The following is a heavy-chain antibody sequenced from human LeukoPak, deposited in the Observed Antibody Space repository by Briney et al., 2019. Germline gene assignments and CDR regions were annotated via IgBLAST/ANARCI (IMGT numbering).Heavy chain of an antibody. CDR3: ARRGWYSGSPRYAFDI. D-gene: IGHD1-26*01. CDR2: INHSGST. J-gene: IGHJ3*02. Sequence: SETLSLTCTVSGGSISGVNYYWGWIRQPPGKGLEWIGEINHSGSTNYNPSLKSRVTISVDTSKNQFSLKLSSVTAADTAVYYCARRGWYSGSPRYAFDIWGQGTMVTVSS. CDR1: GGSISGVNYY. V-gene: IGHV4-39*07.